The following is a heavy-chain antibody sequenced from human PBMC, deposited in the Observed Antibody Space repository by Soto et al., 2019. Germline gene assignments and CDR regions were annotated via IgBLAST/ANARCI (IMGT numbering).Heavy chain of an antibody. J-gene: IGHJ4*02. CDR3: ARQYSRAFYFDF. CDR1: GGSISTNTYY. V-gene: IGHV4-39*01. D-gene: IGHD2-15*01. Sequence: SETLSLTCTASGGSISTNTYYWGWIRQTPGKGLEWIGSVFYGASTYYDPSLKSRVIISVDTSKNQISLKMTSVTAADTAVYYCARQYSRAFYFDFWGQGTLVTVSS. CDR2: VFYGAST.